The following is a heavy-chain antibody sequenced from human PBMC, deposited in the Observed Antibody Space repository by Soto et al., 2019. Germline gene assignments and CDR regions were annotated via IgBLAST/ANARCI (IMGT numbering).Heavy chain of an antibody. D-gene: IGHD3-3*01. CDR2: INAGNGNT. CDR3: ARGDTIFGVVIKGVFLFDY. CDR1: GYTFTSYA. Sequence: ASVKVSCKASGYTFTSYAMHWVRQAPGQRLEWMGWINAGNGNTKYSQKFQGRVTITRDTSASTAYMELSSLRSEDTAVYYCARGDTIFGVVIKGVFLFDYWGQGTLVTVPS. J-gene: IGHJ4*02. V-gene: IGHV1-3*01.